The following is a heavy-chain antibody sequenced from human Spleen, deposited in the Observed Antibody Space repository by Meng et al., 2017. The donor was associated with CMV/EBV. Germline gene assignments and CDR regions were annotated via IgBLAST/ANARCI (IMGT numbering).Heavy chain of an antibody. Sequence: GESLKISCAASGFTFGTYAMSWVRQAPGKGLEWVANIKEDGSEKKYVDSVKGRFSISRDNARDTMYLQMNSLRVEDTALYYCVRDGCCSSINCPWPHHYYGMDVWGQGTTVTVSS. CDR3: VRDGCCSSINCPWPHHYYGMDV. J-gene: IGHJ6*02. V-gene: IGHV3-7*01. CDR2: IKEDGSEK. D-gene: IGHD2-2*01. CDR1: GFTFGTYA.